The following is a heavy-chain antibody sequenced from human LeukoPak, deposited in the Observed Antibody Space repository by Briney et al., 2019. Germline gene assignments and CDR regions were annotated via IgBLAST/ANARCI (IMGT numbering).Heavy chain of an antibody. J-gene: IGHJ4*02. V-gene: IGHV4-34*01. CDR3: ASRSSIWSGYQDTLYYFDS. CDR2: IHHTGST. D-gene: IGHD3-3*01. Sequence: SETLSLTCAVYGGSFSGHYCIWIRQPPGKGLEWIGEIHHTGSTNYNPSLKSRVTISVDTSKNQFSLKLSSVTAADTAVYYCASRSSIWSGYQDTLYYFDSWGQGTLVTVSS. CDR1: GGSFSGHY.